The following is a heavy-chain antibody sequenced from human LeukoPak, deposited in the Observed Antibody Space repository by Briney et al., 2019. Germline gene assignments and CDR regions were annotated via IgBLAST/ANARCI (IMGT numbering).Heavy chain of an antibody. CDR2: IIPILGIA. J-gene: IGHJ4*02. Sequence: GASVKVSCKASGGTFSSYAISWVRQAPGQGLEWMGRIIPILGIANYAQKFQGRVTITADKSTSTAYMELSSLRSEDTAVYYCARDAEGIAVATYWGQGTLVTVSS. CDR1: GGTFSSYA. CDR3: ARDAEGIAVATY. D-gene: IGHD6-19*01. V-gene: IGHV1-69*04.